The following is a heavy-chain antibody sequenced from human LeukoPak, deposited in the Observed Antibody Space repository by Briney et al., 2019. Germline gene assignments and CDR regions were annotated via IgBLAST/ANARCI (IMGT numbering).Heavy chain of an antibody. Sequence: NPSETLSLTCTVSGXSISSGGYYWSWIRQHPGKGPEWIGYIYYSGSTYYNPSLKSRVTISVDTSKNQFSLKLSSVTAADTAVYYCAREGTLGDLIWGQGTMVTVSS. CDR1: GXSISSGGYY. CDR3: AREGTLGDLI. J-gene: IGHJ3*02. CDR2: IYYSGST. D-gene: IGHD3-16*01. V-gene: IGHV4-31*03.